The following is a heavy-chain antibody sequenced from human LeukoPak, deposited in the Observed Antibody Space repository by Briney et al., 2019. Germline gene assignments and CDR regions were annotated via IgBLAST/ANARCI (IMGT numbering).Heavy chain of an antibody. D-gene: IGHD6-19*01. V-gene: IGHV4-39*01. J-gene: IGHJ5*02. Sequence: SETLALTCTVSGGSISSSSYYWGWILQPPGKGLEWIGSIYYSGSTYYNPSLKSRLTIFVDTPKNHFSLKLSSVTAADTAVYYCARSPAAVTGTGWFDPWGQGTLVTVSS. CDR2: IYYSGST. CDR1: GGSISSSSYY. CDR3: ARSPAAVTGTGWFDP.